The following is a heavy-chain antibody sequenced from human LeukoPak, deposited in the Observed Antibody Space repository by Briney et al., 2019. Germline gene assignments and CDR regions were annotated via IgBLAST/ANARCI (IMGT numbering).Heavy chain of an antibody. J-gene: IGHJ6*04. D-gene: IGHD6-13*01. CDR2: IYTSGNT. V-gene: IGHV4-4*07. CDR1: GDSMNNYY. CDR3: ARDGAAAGTYYYYGMDV. Sequence: SETLSLTCTVSGDSMNNYYWSWIRQPAGKGLEWIGRIYTSGNTNYNPSLKSRVTISVDTSKNQFSLKLSSVTAADTAVYYCARDGAAAGTYYYYGMDVWGKGTTVTVSS.